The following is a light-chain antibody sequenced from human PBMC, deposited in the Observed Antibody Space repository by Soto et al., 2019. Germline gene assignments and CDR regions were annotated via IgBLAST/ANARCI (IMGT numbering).Light chain of an antibody. CDR1: QSISIW. V-gene: IGKV1-5*03. CDR2: KTS. J-gene: IGKJ1*01. CDR3: QHYNDYSCT. Sequence: DIHMTPSHSTLSASVVARVTITCRARQSISIWLAWYQQKPGQAPNLLIYKTSSLESGVPSRFSCSGSGTEFTLTISSLQPDDFATDYCQHYNDYSCTFGQGTMVEIK.